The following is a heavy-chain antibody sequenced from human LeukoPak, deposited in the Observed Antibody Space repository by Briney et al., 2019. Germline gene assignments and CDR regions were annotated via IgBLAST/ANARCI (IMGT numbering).Heavy chain of an antibody. CDR2: ISAYSGNT. Sequence: ASVKVSCKASGGTFSSYAISWVRQAPGQGLEWMGWISAYSGNTNYAQKLQGRVTMTTDTSTSTAYMELRSLRSDDTAVYYCARDTMIVVVITTGHDAFDIWGQGTMVTVSS. CDR3: ARDTMIVVVITTGHDAFDI. J-gene: IGHJ3*02. CDR1: GGTFSSYA. D-gene: IGHD3-22*01. V-gene: IGHV1-18*01.